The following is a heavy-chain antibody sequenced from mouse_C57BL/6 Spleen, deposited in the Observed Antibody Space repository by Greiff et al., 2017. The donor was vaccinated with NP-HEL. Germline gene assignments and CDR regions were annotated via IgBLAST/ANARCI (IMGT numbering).Heavy chain of an antibody. V-gene: IGHV5-17*01. Sequence: EVKLMESGGGLVKPGGSLKLSCAASGFTFSDYGIHWVRQAPEKGLEWVAYISSGSSTIYYADTVKGRFTISRDNAKNTLFLQMTSLRSEDTAMYYCARREYFDVWGTGTTVTVSS. J-gene: IGHJ1*03. CDR1: GFTFSDYG. CDR3: ARREYFDV. CDR2: ISSGSSTI.